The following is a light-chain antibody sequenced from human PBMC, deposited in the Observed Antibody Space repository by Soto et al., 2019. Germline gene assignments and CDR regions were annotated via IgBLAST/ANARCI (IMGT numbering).Light chain of an antibody. CDR1: QSVSSSY. CDR2: GAS. CDR3: QQRSNWIT. J-gene: IGKJ5*01. V-gene: IGKV3D-20*02. Sequence: EIVLTQSPATLSLSPGERATLSCRASQSVSSSYLAWYQQKPGQAPRLLIYGASSRATGIPARFSGSGSGTDFTLTISSLEPEDFAVYYCQQRSNWITFGQGTRLEIK.